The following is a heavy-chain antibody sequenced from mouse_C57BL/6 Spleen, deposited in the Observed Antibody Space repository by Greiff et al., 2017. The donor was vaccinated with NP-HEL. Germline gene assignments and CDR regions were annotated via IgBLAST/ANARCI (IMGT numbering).Heavy chain of an antibody. CDR1: GFSLTSYG. D-gene: IGHD2-2*01. V-gene: IGHV2-6-1*01. J-gene: IGHJ4*01. CDR2: IWSDGST. Sequence: VKLMESGPGLVAPSQSLSITCTVSGFSLTSYGVHWVRQPPGKGLEWLVVIWSDGSTTYNSALKSRLSISKDNSKSQVFLKMNSLQTDDTAMYYCARHSGYDDAMDYWGQGTSVTVSS. CDR3: ARHSGYDDAMDY.